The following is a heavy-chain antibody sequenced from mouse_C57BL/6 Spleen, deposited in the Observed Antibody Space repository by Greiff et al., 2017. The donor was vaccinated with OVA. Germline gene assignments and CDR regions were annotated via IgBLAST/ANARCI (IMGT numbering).Heavy chain of an antibody. V-gene: IGHV1-26*01. D-gene: IGHD1-1*01. CDR1: GYTFTDYY. Sequence: EVQLQQSGPELVKPGASVKISCKASGYTFTDYYMNWVKQSHGKSLEWIGDINTNNGGTSYNQKFKGKATLTVDKSSSTAYMELRSLTSEDSAVYYCAREYYGSSSPFDYWGQGTTLTVSS. CDR2: INTNNGGT. J-gene: IGHJ2*01. CDR3: AREYYGSSSPFDY.